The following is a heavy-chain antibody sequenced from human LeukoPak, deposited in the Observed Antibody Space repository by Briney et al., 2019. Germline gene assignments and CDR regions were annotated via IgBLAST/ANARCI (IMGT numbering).Heavy chain of an antibody. J-gene: IGHJ6*03. Sequence: SETLSLTCTVSGGPISSYYWSWIRQPPGKGLEWIGYIYYSGSTNYNPSLKSRVTISVDTSKNQFSLKLSSVKAAITAVYYCVMAGSSSSIGYYYYLDLWGRETTVPVSS. CDR2: IYYSGST. D-gene: IGHD6-6*01. CDR1: GGPISSYY. CDR3: VMAGSSSSIGYYYYLDL. V-gene: IGHV4-59*01.